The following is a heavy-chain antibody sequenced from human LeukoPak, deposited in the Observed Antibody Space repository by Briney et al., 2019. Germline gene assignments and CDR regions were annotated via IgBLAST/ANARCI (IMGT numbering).Heavy chain of an antibody. D-gene: IGHD4-17*01. V-gene: IGHV3-53*01. CDR2: IYSGGST. J-gene: IGHJ4*02. CDR1: GFTVSSNY. Sequence: PGGSLRLSCAASGFTVSSNYINWVRQAPGKGLEWVSVIYSGGSTSYADSVKGRFTISRDTSKNTVYLRMNGLRAEDTAVYYCARSFPGHGDTFDYWGLGTLVTVSS. CDR3: ARSFPGHGDTFDY.